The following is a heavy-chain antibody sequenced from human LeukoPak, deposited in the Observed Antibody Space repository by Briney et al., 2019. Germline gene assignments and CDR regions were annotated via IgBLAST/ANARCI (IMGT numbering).Heavy chain of an antibody. CDR2: INHSGST. J-gene: IGHJ5*02. CDR1: GGSFSGYY. CDR3: ARRSGSYLWGELFDP. D-gene: IGHD3-10*01. Sequence: PSETLSLTCAVYGGSFSGYYWSWIRQPPGKGLEWIGEINHSGSTNYNPSLKSRVTISVDTSKNQFSLKLSFVTAADTAVYYCARRSGSYLWGELFDPWGQGTLVTVSS. V-gene: IGHV4-34*01.